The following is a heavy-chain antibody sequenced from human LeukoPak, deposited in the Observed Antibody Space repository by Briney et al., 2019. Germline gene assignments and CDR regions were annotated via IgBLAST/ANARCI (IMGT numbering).Heavy chain of an antibody. D-gene: IGHD3-22*01. Sequence: GASVKVSCKASGYTFTSYGISWVRQAPGQGLEWRGWISAYNGNTNYAQKLQGRVTMTTDTSTSTAYMELRSLRSDDTAVYYCARVDDSSGYYYWAGGFDYWGQGTLVTVSS. CDR1: GYTFTSYG. CDR3: ARVDDSSGYYYWAGGFDY. CDR2: ISAYNGNT. V-gene: IGHV1-18*01. J-gene: IGHJ4*02.